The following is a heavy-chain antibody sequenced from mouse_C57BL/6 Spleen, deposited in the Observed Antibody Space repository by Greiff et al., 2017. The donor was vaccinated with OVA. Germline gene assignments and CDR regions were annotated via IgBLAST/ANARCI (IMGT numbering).Heavy chain of an antibody. V-gene: IGHV5-16*01. CDR1: GFTFSDYY. CDR2: INYDGSST. CDR3: ARDDYYDSLDY. J-gene: IGHJ2*01. Sequence: EVLLVESEGGLVQPGSSMKLSCTASGFTFSDYYMAWVRQVPEMGLEWVANINYDGSSTYYLDSLKSSFLISRDNTKNILYLHMSSLKSEDTTTYYCARDDYYDSLDYWGQGTTLTVSS. D-gene: IGHD1-1*01.